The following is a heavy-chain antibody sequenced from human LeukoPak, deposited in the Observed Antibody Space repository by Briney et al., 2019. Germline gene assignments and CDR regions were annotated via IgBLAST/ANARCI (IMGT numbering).Heavy chain of an antibody. D-gene: IGHD2-2*01. V-gene: IGHV4-4*09. CDR1: GGSISSYY. CDR3: ARYTSHPTGYYFDY. CDR2: IYTSGST. Sequence: SETLSLTCTVSGGSISSYYWSWIRQPPGKGLEWIGYIYTSGSTNYNPSLKSRVTISVDTSKIQFSLKLSSVTAADTAVYYCARYTSHPTGYYFDYWGQGTLVTVSS. J-gene: IGHJ4*02.